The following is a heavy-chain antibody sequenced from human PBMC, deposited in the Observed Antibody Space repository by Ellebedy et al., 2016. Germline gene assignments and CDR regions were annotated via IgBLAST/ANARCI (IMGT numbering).Heavy chain of an antibody. D-gene: IGHD6-19*01. V-gene: IGHV4-39*01. CDR2: ISYSGST. CDR1: GGSISTRTYF. J-gene: IGHJ5*02. Sequence: SETLSLTCTVSGGSISTRTYFWGWIRQPPGKGLEWIGSISYSGSTDYAPSLKSRVNISVDPSRNQFSLRPSSVTAADTSVYFCATKIAVAGGIEHWGQGTLVTVAS. CDR3: ATKIAVAGGIEH.